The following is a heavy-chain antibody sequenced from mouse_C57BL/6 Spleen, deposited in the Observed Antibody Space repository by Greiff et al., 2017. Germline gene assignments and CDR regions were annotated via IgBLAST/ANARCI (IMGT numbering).Heavy chain of an antibody. CDR3: ARVVTYAMDY. J-gene: IGHJ4*01. V-gene: IGHV1-64*01. CDR2: IHPNSGST. D-gene: IGHD2-2*01. Sequence: QVQLQQSGAELVKPGASVKLSCKASGYTFTSYWMHWVKQRPGQGLEWIGMIHPNSGSTNYNEKFKSKATLTVDKSSSTAYMQLSSLTSEDSAVYYCARVVTYAMDYWGQGTSVTVSS. CDR1: GYTFTSYW.